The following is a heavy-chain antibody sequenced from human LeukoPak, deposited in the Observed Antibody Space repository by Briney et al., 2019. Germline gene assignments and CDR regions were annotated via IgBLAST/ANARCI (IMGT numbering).Heavy chain of an antibody. CDR3: TGNYYGSGSYADFDY. CDR1: GFTFSGSA. D-gene: IGHD3-10*01. CDR2: IRSTANGYAT. Sequence: GGSLRLSCAASGFTFSGSALHWVRQAPGKGLEWVGRIRSTANGYATAYAASVKGRFTISRDDSKHTAYLQMDSLKTEDTAVYYCTGNYYGSGSYADFDYWGQGTLVTVSS. V-gene: IGHV3-73*01. J-gene: IGHJ4*02.